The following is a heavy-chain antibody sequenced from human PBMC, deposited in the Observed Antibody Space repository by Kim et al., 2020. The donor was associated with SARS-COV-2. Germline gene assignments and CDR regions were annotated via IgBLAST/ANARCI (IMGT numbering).Heavy chain of an antibody. D-gene: IGHD3-22*01. CDR3: TRSPDYYDNFFPPPEGMDV. V-gene: IGHV3-49*04. J-gene: IGHJ6*02. CDR1: GFTFGDYA. CDR2: IRSKAYGGTT. Sequence: GGSLRLSCTASGFTFGDYAMSWVRQAPGKGLEWVGFIRSKAYGGTTEYAASVKGRFTISRDDSKSIAYLQMNSLKTEDTAVYYCTRSPDYYDNFFPPPEGMDVWGQGTTVTVSS.